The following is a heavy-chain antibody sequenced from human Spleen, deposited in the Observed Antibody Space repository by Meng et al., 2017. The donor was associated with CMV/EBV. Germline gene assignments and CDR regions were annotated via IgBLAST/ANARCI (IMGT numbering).Heavy chain of an antibody. D-gene: IGHD1-7*01. CDR3: ARLTGTTSGDYYYYGMDV. Sequence: SETLSLTCTVSDDSLSNSLYYWGWVRQPPGKGLEWIGNLHHSGSSYYTPSLKSRVTISVDASKNQLSLKLNSVTAADTAVYYCARLTGTTSGDYYYYGMDVWGQGTTVTVSS. CDR2: LHHSGSS. CDR1: DDSLSNSLYY. V-gene: IGHV4-39*07. J-gene: IGHJ6*02.